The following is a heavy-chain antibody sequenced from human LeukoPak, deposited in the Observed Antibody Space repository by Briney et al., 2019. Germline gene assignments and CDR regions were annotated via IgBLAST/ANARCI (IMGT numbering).Heavy chain of an antibody. J-gene: IGHJ1*01. V-gene: IGHV4-39*01. CDR1: GGSISSSSYY. Sequence: PSETLSLTCTVSGGSISSSSYYWGSIRPPPGKGLEWIGSIYYSGSTYNNPSLKSRVTISVDTSKNQFSLKLSSVTAADTAVYYCARQIGFITMVRGVTAEYFQHWGQGTLVTVS. CDR2: IYYSGST. CDR3: ARQIGFITMVRGVTAEYFQH. D-gene: IGHD3-10*01.